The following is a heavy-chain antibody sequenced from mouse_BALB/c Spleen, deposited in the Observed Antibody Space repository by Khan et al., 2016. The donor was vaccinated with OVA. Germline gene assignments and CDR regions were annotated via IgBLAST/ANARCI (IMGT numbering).Heavy chain of an antibody. CDR1: GYTFTDYA. D-gene: IGHD1-2*01. J-gene: IGHJ4*01. CDR2: ISTYYGDA. Sequence: QVQLKESGAELVRPGVSVKISCKGSGYTFTDYAMHWVKQSHAKSLEWIGVISTYYGDASYNQKFKGKATMTVDKSSSTAYMELARLTSEDSAIYYCARPSTATAMDYWGQGTSVNV. V-gene: IGHV1S137*01. CDR3: ARPSTATAMDY.